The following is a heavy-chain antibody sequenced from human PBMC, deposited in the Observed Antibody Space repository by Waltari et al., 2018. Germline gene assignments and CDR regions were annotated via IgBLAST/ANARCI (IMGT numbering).Heavy chain of an antibody. V-gene: IGHV4-34*01. Sequence: QVQLQQWGAGLLKPSETLSLTRAVYGGSFSGYYWSWIRQPPGKGLEWIGEINHSGSTNYNPSLKSRVTISVDTSKNQFSLKLSSVTAADTAVYYCARHVFGSAGSAFDIWGQGTMVTVSS. CDR2: INHSGST. J-gene: IGHJ3*02. CDR3: ARHVFGSAGSAFDI. D-gene: IGHD3-10*01. CDR1: GGSFSGYY.